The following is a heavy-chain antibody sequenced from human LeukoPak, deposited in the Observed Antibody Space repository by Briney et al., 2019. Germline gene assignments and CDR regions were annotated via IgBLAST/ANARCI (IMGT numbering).Heavy chain of an antibody. Sequence: GGSLRLSCAASGFTFSSYGMHWVRQAPGKGLEWVAVISYDGSNKYYADSVKGRFTISKDNSKNTLYLQMNSLRAEDTAVYYCAKGEYGSGSDWGQGTLVTVSS. CDR1: GFTFSSYG. CDR2: ISYDGSNK. D-gene: IGHD3-10*01. CDR3: AKGEYGSGSD. J-gene: IGHJ4*02. V-gene: IGHV3-30*18.